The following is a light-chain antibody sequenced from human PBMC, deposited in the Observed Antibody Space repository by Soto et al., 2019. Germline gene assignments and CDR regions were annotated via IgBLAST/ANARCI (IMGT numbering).Light chain of an antibody. V-gene: IGLV2-14*01. J-gene: IGLJ1*01. CDR2: DVS. CDR1: SSDVGGYNS. Sequence: QSVLTQPASVSGSPGLSIAISCTGTSSDVGGYNSVSWYQQQPGKVPKLIIYDVSSRPSGVSNRFSGSKSGNTASLTISGLQAEDAGDYYCSSYTTGGSYVFGPGTKLTVL. CDR3: SSYTTGGSYV.